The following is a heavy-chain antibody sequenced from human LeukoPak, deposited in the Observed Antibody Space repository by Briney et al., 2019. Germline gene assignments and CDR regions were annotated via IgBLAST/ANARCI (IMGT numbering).Heavy chain of an antibody. J-gene: IGHJ4*02. D-gene: IGHD6-19*01. CDR3: ARDFSSGWVDY. Sequence: GRSLRLSCAASGFTFSSYGMHWVRQAPGKGLEWLAIIWHDGSNQYYADSVKGRFTVSRDNSKNTLYLQVNSLRADDTAIYYCARDFSSGWVDYWGQGTLVTVPS. CDR1: GFTFSSYG. CDR2: IWHDGSNQ. V-gene: IGHV3-33*01.